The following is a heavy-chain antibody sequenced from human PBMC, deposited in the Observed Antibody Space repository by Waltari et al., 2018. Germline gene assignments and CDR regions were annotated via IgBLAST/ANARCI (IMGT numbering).Heavy chain of an antibody. Sequence: LQLQQSGPGLLKPSQTRSLTCALSGDSSSSHIAACTWIRQSPSRGLEWLGRTYYRSKWYYNYAVSVKSRITINPDTSKNQFFLQLNSVTPEDTAVYYCTRQSGAFDIWGQGTMVTVSS. J-gene: IGHJ3*02. V-gene: IGHV6-1*01. CDR2: TYYRSKWYY. D-gene: IGHD3-3*01. CDR1: GDSSSSHIAA. CDR3: TRQSGAFDI.